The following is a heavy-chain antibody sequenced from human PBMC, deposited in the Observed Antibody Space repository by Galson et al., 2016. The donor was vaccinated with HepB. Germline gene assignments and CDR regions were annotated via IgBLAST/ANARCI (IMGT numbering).Heavy chain of an antibody. CDR1: GGSISGDY. D-gene: IGHD3-3*01. CDR3: ARGNVVWSGYWTPEGRDGMDV. J-gene: IGHJ6*02. V-gene: IGHV4-59*01. Sequence: ETLSLTCTVSGGSISGDYWTWIRQPPGKGLEWIGYIYYTGLTNYRSSLERRVTISVDTSKNQFSLKLSSVTAADTAVYYCARGNVVWSGYWTPEGRDGMDVWGQGTTVSVSS. CDR2: IYYTGLT.